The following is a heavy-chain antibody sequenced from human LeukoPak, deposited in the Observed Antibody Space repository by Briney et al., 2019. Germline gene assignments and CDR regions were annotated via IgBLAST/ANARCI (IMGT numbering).Heavy chain of an antibody. D-gene: IGHD3-10*01. J-gene: IGHJ5*02. CDR3: AKMSGSSSVGKWFDP. Sequence: GGSLRLSCAASGFTFSSYAMSWVRQAPGKGLEWVSGIIGGGDSTFHADSVKGRFTISRDISKSTLYLQVKNLRAEDTAVYYCAKMSGSSSVGKWFDPWGQGTLVTVSS. V-gene: IGHV3-23*01. CDR2: IIGGGDST. CDR1: GFTFSSYA.